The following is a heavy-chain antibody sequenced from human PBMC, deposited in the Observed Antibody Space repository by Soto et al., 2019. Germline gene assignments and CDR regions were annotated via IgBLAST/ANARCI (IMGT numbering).Heavy chain of an antibody. CDR3: ATQMATSQDDFDI. CDR2: IYPGDSYP. V-gene: IGHV5-51*01. J-gene: IGHJ3*02. CDR1: GYSFTSYW. Sequence: GASLKISCKGSGYSFTSYWIGWVRQMPWKCLEWMGIIYPGDSYPRYSPSFQGQVTISADTSINTAYLQWSSLKASDTAMYYCATQMATSQDDFDIWGLGTMVTVSS.